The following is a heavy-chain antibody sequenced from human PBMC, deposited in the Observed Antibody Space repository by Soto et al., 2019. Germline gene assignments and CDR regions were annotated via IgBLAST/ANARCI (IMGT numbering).Heavy chain of an antibody. CDR2: IYQHGRT. Sequence: SETLSLTCAVSRGSLSSGASSWSWVRQPPGKGLEWIGNIYQHGRTYYNPSLRSRVTISVDRSRNHFSLELSSVTAADTAVYFCARVAYSGYEYYFDYWGQGTLVTVSS. V-gene: IGHV4-30-2*01. CDR1: RGSLSSGASS. J-gene: IGHJ4*02. CDR3: ARVAYSGYEYYFDY. D-gene: IGHD5-12*01.